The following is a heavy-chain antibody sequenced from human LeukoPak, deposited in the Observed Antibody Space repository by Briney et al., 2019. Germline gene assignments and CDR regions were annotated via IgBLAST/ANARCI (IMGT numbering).Heavy chain of an antibody. D-gene: IGHD2-2*01. Sequence: GGSLRLSCAASGFTFSSYAMHWVRQAPGKGLEWVAVISYDGSNKYYADSVKGRFTISRDNSKNTLYLQMNSLRAEDTAVYYCARDRRDIVVVPDQTLDYWGQGTLVTVFS. CDR2: ISYDGSNK. V-gene: IGHV3-30-3*01. CDR1: GFTFSSYA. CDR3: ARDRRDIVVVPDQTLDY. J-gene: IGHJ4*02.